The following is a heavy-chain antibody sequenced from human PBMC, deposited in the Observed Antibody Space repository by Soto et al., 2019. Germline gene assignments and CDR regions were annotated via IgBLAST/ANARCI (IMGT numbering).Heavy chain of an antibody. V-gene: IGHV3-74*01. CDR2: LSTDGSST. CDR3: ARNRDGVDY. J-gene: IGHJ4*02. Sequence: EVQLVESGGGLVQPGGSLRLSCTASGFTFSTYWMHWIRQVPGKGLMWVSRLSTDGSSTNYADSVKGRFTTSRDNAKHTLYLQMNSLRAEDTAVYYCARNRDGVDYWGQGTLVTVSS. CDR1: GFTFSTYW.